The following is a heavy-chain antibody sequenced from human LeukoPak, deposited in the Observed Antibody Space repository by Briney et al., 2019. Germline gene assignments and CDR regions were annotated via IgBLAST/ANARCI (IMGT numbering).Heavy chain of an antibody. V-gene: IGHV1-18*01. J-gene: IGHJ4*02. Sequence: ASVKVSCKASGYTFTSYGISWVRQAPGQGLEWMGWISAYNGITNYAQKLQGRVTMTTDTSTSTAYMELRSLRSDDTAVYYCARVRSSGYYGGFDYWGQGTLVTVSS. CDR1: GYTFTSYG. D-gene: IGHD3-22*01. CDR2: ISAYNGIT. CDR3: ARVRSSGYYGGFDY.